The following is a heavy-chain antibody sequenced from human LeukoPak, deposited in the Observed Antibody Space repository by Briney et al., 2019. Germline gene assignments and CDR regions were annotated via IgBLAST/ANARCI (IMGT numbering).Heavy chain of an antibody. V-gene: IGHV1-69*01. CDR3: GRTRFSNIGVELRDYYYYYMDV. J-gene: IGHJ6*03. CDR1: GGTFSNYA. D-gene: IGHD1-7*01. CDR2: IIPFIDTA. Sequence: ASVKVSCKASGGTFSNYAISWVRQAPGQGLEWMGGIIPFIDTANYAQKLQGRVTITADESTSTAYMELSSLRSEDTAVYYCGRTRFSNIGVELRDYYYYYMDVWSKGTTVTVSS.